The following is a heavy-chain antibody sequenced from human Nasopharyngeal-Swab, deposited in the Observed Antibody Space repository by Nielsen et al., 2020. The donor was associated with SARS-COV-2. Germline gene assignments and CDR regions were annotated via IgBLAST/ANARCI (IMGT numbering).Heavy chain of an antibody. CDR3: ARIGRFFDWLSAYNGMDV. CDR1: GGSISSGNYY. CDR2: LYINGST. Sequence: SETLSLTCTVSGGSISSGNYYWTWIRQPAGKGLEWIGRLYINGSTNYNPSLKSRATISADTSKNQFSLKLSSVTAADTAVYYCARIGRFFDWLSAYNGMDVWGHGTTVTVSS. J-gene: IGHJ6*02. D-gene: IGHD3-9*01. V-gene: IGHV4-61*02.